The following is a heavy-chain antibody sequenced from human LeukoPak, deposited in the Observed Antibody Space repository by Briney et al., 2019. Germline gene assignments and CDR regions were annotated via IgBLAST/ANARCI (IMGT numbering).Heavy chain of an antibody. D-gene: IGHD1-1*01. J-gene: IGHJ4*02. CDR2: ISGSGSTI. CDR1: GFTFSSYE. V-gene: IGHV3-48*03. CDR3: AREYPDNGDGWGY. Sequence: GGSLRLSCAASGFTFSSYEMNWVRQAPGKGLEWVSYISGSGSTIFYADSVKGRFTTSRDNAKNSLYLQVNSLRVEDTAVYYCAREYPDNGDGWGYWGQGTLVTVSS.